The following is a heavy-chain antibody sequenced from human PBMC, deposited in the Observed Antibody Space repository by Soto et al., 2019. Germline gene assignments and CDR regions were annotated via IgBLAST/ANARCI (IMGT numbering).Heavy chain of an antibody. D-gene: IGHD1-1*01. CDR3: ARAPGGVAVPGRVAFDI. CDR1: GGPFNDYY. Sequence: SDTLSLTCAVSGGPFNDYYWIWIGQPPGKGLEWLGDIRDSGSTNYNPSLKSRVTTSVDTSRKQFSLKLTSVTAADTAVYYCARAPGGVAVPGRVAFDIWGQGTLVTVSS. V-gene: IGHV4-34*01. J-gene: IGHJ3*02. CDR2: IRDSGST.